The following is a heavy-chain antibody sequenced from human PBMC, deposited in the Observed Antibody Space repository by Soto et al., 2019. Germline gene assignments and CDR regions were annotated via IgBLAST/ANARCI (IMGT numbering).Heavy chain of an antibody. CDR2: ISSDGTSR. D-gene: IGHD4-4*01. V-gene: IGHV3-30*18. CDR1: GFTFSSYG. CDR3: AKVRVKDYYYYAMDV. J-gene: IGHJ6*02. Sequence: GGSLRLSCAASGFTFSSYGMHWVRQAPGKGLEWVAVISSDGTSRFYADSVKGRFTISRDNSKNTLYLQMNSLRAEDTAMYYCAKVRVKDYYYYAMDVWGQGTTVTVSS.